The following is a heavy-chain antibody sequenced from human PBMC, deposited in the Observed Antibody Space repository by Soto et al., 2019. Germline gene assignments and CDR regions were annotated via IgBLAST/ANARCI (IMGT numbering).Heavy chain of an antibody. J-gene: IGHJ5*02. V-gene: IGHV4-31*01. CDR1: GGSISSGGYY. CDR2: IYYSGST. D-gene: IGHD3-10*01. Sequence: QVQLQESGPGLVKPSQTLSLTCTVSGGSISSGGYYWSWIRQHPGKGLEWIGYIYYSGSTYYNPSLTSLATTSADTSKNQFSLKLSSGTPVDTDVYYFANEGSRHPWGQGTLVTVSS. CDR3: ANEGSRHP.